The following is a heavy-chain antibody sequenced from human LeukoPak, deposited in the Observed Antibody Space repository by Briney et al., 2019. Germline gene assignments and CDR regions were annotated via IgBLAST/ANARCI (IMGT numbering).Heavy chain of an antibody. D-gene: IGHD2-15*01. J-gene: IGHJ4*02. CDR1: GFTFSSYW. Sequence: GGSLRLSCVASGFTFSSYWMSWVRQAPGKGLEWLANIKQDGSEKYYVDSVKGRFTISRDNAKNSLYPQMNSLRAEDTAVYYCVRDYCSGVTCYDGYWGQGTLVTVSS. CDR2: IKQDGSEK. CDR3: VRDYCSGVTCYDGY. V-gene: IGHV3-7*04.